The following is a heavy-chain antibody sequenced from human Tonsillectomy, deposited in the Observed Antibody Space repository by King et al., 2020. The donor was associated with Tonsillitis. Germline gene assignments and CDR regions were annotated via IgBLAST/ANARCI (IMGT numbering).Heavy chain of an antibody. V-gene: IGHV1-46*01. D-gene: IGHD3-10*01. Sequence: QLVQSGAEVKKHGASVKVSCKASGYTFTSYYMHWLRQAPGQGLEWRGIINHSGGSTSYEKKFKGRVTMTRDTSTSTVYMELSSLRSEDTAVYYCARVRDSFGRSGSYYKPFAYCGQGNRVTVSA. CDR1: GYTFTSYY. CDR3: ARVRDSFGRSGSYYKPFAY. J-gene: IGHJ4*02. CDR2: INHSGGST.